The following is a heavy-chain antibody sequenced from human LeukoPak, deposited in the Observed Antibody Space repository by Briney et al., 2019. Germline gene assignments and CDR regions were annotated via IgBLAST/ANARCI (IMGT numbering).Heavy chain of an antibody. CDR3: AKAPTVTTDPRGYYFDS. CDR1: GYTFTSYY. Sequence: ASVKVSCKASGYTFTSYYMHWVRQAPGQGLEWMGIINPSGGSTSYAQKFQGRVTMTRDTSTSTVYMELSSLRSEDTAVYYCAKAPTVTTDPRGYYFDSWGQGTLVTVSS. V-gene: IGHV1-46*01. CDR2: INPSGGST. D-gene: IGHD4-17*01. J-gene: IGHJ4*02.